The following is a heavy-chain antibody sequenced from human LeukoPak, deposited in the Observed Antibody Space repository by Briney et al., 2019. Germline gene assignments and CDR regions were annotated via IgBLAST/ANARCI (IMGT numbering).Heavy chain of an antibody. J-gene: IGHJ4*02. V-gene: IGHV4-59*01. CDR2: IYYSGST. Sequence: PSETLSLTCTVSGGSISSYYWSWIRQPPGKGLEWIGYIYYSGSTNYNPSLKSRVTISVDTSKYQFSLKLSSVTTADTAVYYCARGEQLASYWGQGTLVTVSS. D-gene: IGHD6-13*01. CDR1: GGSISSYY. CDR3: ARGEQLASY.